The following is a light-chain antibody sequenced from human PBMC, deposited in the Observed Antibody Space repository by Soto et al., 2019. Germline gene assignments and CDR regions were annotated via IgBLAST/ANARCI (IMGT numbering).Light chain of an antibody. CDR2: DVN. CDR3: CSFAGTYTFV. J-gene: IGLJ1*01. V-gene: IGLV2-11*01. CDR1: SSDVGGSNH. Sequence: QSALTQPRSVSGSPGQSVTISCTGTSSDVGGSNHVSWYQHHPVKAPKFMIYDVNKRPSGVPDRFSGSKSGNTASLTISGLQAEDEADYYCCSFAGTYTFVFGTGTKLTVL.